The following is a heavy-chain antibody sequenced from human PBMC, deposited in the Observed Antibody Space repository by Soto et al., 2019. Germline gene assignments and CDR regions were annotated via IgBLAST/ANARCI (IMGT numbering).Heavy chain of an antibody. CDR1: GFTFSRFD. Sequence: GGSLRLSCAASGFTFSRFDMTWVRQAPGKGLQWVAGISLGGGSTYYTDSVKGRFTISRDNSENTLYLQMNSLRGEDTAVYYCAKTVSIAVVAAPNFDSWGQGTLVTVSS. J-gene: IGHJ4*02. V-gene: IGHV3-23*01. CDR2: ISLGGGST. D-gene: IGHD2-15*01. CDR3: AKTVSIAVVAAPNFDS.